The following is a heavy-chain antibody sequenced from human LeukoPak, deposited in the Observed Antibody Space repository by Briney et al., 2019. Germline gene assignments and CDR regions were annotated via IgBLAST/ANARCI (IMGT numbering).Heavy chain of an antibody. J-gene: IGHJ4*02. CDR1: GFTFSTYA. V-gene: IGHV3-23*01. CDR3: AKDRNAWPTNFDS. CDR2: ISSRGVTT. D-gene: IGHD5-24*01. Sequence: SGGSLRLSCAASGFTFSTYAVNWVRQAPGKGREWVSAISSRGVTTYYADSGKGRFSIARDNHKNTLYLRMNSLRAEDTAVYYCAKDRNAWPTNFDSWGQGTLVTVSA.